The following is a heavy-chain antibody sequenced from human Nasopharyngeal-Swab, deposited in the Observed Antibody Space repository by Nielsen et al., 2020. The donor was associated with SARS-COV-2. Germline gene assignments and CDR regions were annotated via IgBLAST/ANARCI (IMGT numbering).Heavy chain of an antibody. D-gene: IGHD3-10*01. Sequence: WVREAPGQGLEGLAGFIPIFDTANYVQKFQGRVTITADKSTSTAYMELSSLRSEDTAVYYCASENRPYYYGSGSSYFDYWGQGTLVTVSS. CDR2: FIPIFDTA. J-gene: IGHJ4*02. V-gene: IGHV1-69*06. CDR3: ASENRPYYYGSGSSYFDY.